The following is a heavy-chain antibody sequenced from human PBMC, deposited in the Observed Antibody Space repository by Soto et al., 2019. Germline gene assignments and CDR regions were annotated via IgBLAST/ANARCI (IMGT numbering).Heavy chain of an antibody. CDR2: INHSGST. J-gene: IGHJ6*03. Sequence: SETLSLTCAVYGGSFSGYYWSWIRQPPGKGLEWIGEINHSGSTNYNPSLKSRVTISVDTSKNQFSLKLSSVTAADTAVYYCARISSSWYVYYYYYMDVWGKGTTVTVSS. CDR1: GGSFSGYY. CDR3: ARISSSWYVYYYYYMDV. V-gene: IGHV4-34*01. D-gene: IGHD6-13*01.